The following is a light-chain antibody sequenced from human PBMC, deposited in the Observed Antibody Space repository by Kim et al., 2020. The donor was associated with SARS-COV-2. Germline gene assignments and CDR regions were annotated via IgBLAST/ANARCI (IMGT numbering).Light chain of an antibody. CDR2: GVS. V-gene: IGLV2-14*03. CDR3: SSYTSGSTLV. Sequence: GQAMTSACTGTSSDVGGYNYVSWYQQHPDKAPKLMIYGVSNRPSGVSIRFSGSKSGNTASLTISGLQAEDEADYYCSSYTSGSTLVFGGGTKLTVL. CDR1: SSDVGGYNY. J-gene: IGLJ2*01.